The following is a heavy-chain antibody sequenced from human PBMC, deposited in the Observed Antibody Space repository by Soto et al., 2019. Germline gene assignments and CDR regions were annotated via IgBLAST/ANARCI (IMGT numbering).Heavy chain of an antibody. Sequence: PSVKVSCKASGYTLFGYYMQWVRQAPGHGLQWMGWINLQTGGTNYAQKFQGRVTMTRDTSVITACMGLSRVGSGDTAVYYCARVSFYCTNGVCPQIFDY. CDR3: ARVSFYCTNGVCPQIFDY. CDR2: INLQTGGT. D-gene: IGHD2-8*01. J-gene: IGHJ4*01. V-gene: IGHV1-2*02. CDR1: GYTLFGYY.